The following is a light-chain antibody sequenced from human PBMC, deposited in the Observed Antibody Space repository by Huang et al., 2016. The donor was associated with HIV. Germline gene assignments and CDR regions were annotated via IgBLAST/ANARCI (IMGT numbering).Light chain of an antibody. CDR1: HDITNY. J-gene: IGKJ5*01. CDR3: QQYADFPIT. V-gene: IGKV1-33*01. CDR2: DAS. Sequence: DIQMTQSPSSLSTAVIDTVTITCQASHDITNYLNWYQQKPGKAPKLLIYDASNLETGVPPRFSGSGSGTDFTFTISGLQPEDIATYYCQQYADFPITFGQGTRLEIK.